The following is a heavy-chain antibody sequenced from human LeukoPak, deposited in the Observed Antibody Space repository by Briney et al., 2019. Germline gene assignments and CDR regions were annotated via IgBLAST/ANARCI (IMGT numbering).Heavy chain of an antibody. J-gene: IGHJ3*02. CDR1: GFTFSSYA. Sequence: GGSLRLSCAASGFTFSSYAMHWVRQAPGKGRGWVAVISYDGSNKYYADSVKGRFTISRDNSKNTLYLQMNSLRAEDTAVYYCAREGEYYDSSGYYFHAFDIWGQGTMVTVSS. CDR3: AREGEYYDSSGYYFHAFDI. D-gene: IGHD3-22*01. V-gene: IGHV3-30-3*01. CDR2: ISYDGSNK.